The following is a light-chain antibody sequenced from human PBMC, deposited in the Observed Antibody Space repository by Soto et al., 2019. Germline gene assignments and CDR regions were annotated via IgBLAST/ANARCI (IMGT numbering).Light chain of an antibody. CDR1: QSIRSW. V-gene: IGKV1-5*01. J-gene: IGKJ1*01. CDR2: DAY. Sequence: DIQMTQSPSILSASVGDRVTITCRASQSIRSWLAWYQQKPGKAPKLLIYDAYSLESGVPSRFSGRRSGTEFTLTISGVQPEDFATYYCQQYNSYSWTFGQGTKVDIK. CDR3: QQYNSYSWT.